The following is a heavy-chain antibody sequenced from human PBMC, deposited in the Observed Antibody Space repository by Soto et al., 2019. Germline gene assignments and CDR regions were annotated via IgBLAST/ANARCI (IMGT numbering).Heavy chain of an antibody. V-gene: IGHV1-18*04. CDR2: ISAYNGNT. J-gene: IGHJ1*01. Sequence: GASVKVSCKASGYTFTSYGISWVRQAPGQGLEWMGWISAYNGNTNYAQKLQGRVTMTTDTSTSTAYMELRSLRSDDTAVYYCARGDYYDSSGSYYPEYFQHWGQGTLVTVSS. D-gene: IGHD3-22*01. CDR1: GYTFTSYG. CDR3: ARGDYYDSSGSYYPEYFQH.